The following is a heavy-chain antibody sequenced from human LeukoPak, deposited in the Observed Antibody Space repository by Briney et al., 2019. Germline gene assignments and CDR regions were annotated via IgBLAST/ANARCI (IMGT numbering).Heavy chain of an antibody. D-gene: IGHD3-22*01. CDR3: ARSPYYYDSSGYYPQYYFDY. Sequence: ASVKVSCKASGYTFTSYYMHWVRQAPGQGLEWMGIINPSGGSTSYAQKFPGRVTMTRDTSTSTVYMELSSLRSEDTAVYYCARSPYYYDSSGYYPQYYFDYWGQGTLVTVSS. J-gene: IGHJ4*02. CDR1: GYTFTSYY. CDR2: INPSGGST. V-gene: IGHV1-46*01.